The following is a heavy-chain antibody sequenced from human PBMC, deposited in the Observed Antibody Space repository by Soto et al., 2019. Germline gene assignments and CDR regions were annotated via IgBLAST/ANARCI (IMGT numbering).Heavy chain of an antibody. V-gene: IGHV4-34*01. CDR1: GGSFSGYY. CDR3: ARGLRAQRCGPANWFDP. Sequence: QVQLQQWGAGLLKPSETLSLTCAVYGGSFSGYYWSWIRQPPGKGLEWMGEINHSGSTNYNPSLKSRVTRAGDTSKSQFSLKLSSVTAADTAVYYCARGLRAQRCGPANWFDPWGQGTLVTVSS. CDR2: INHSGST. J-gene: IGHJ5*02. D-gene: IGHD2-2*01.